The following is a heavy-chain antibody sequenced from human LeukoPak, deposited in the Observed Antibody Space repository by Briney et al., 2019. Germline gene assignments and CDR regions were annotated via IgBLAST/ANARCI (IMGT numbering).Heavy chain of an antibody. J-gene: IGHJ4*02. CDR1: GGTFSSYA. V-gene: IGHV1-69*13. CDR3: ARKLVGATPFDY. CDR2: IIPIFGTA. D-gene: IGHD1-26*01. Sequence: SVKVSCKASGGTFSSYAISWVRQAPGQGLEWMGGIIPIFGTANYAQKFQGRVTITADESTSTAYMELSSLRSEDTAVYYCARKLVGATPFDYWGQGTLATVSS.